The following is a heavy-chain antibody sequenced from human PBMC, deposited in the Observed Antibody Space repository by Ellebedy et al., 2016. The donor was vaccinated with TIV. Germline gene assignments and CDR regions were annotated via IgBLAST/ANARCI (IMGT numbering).Heavy chain of an antibody. CDR2: ISANNGNT. V-gene: IGHV1-18*01. Sequence: AASVKVSCKASGYSFTSYGISWVRQAPGQGLEWMGWISANNGNTKYQQKLQGRVTMTTDTSTSTAYMELRSLRSDDTAVYYCARDGRYYDILTGYYRFWGQGTLVTVSS. D-gene: IGHD3-9*01. CDR3: ARDGRYYDILTGYYRF. J-gene: IGHJ4*02. CDR1: GYSFTSYG.